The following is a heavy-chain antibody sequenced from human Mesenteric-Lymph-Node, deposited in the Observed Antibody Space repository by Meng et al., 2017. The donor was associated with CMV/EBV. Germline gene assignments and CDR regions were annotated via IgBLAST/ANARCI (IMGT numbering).Heavy chain of an antibody. CDR2: IYSGDNI. V-gene: IGHV3-53*01. CDR3: ARGKPGAYTFDS. J-gene: IGHJ4*02. CDR1: GFSVSTNY. D-gene: IGHD3-16*01. Sequence: GGSLRLSCAVSGFSVSTNYMTWVRQAPGKGLEWVSVIYSGDNIYYADSVKGRFTISRDNSKNTLYFQMNSLRAEDTAVYYCARGKPGAYTFDSWGQGTLVTVSS.